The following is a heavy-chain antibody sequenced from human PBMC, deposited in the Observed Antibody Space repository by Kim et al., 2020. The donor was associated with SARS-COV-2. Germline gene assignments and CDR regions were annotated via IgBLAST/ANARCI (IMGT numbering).Heavy chain of an antibody. CDR2: IIPIFGTA. CDR1: GGTFSSYA. Sequence: SVKVSCKASGGTFSSYAISWVRQAPGQGLEWMGGIIPIFGTANYAQKFQGRVTITADESTSTAYMELSSLRSEDTAVYYCARGKLWADLYYYYGMDVWGQGTTVTVSS. CDR3: ARGKLWADLYYYYGMDV. D-gene: IGHD5-18*01. J-gene: IGHJ6*02. V-gene: IGHV1-69*13.